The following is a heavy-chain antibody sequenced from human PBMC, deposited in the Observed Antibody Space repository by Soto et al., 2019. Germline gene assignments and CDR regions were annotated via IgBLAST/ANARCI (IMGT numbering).Heavy chain of an antibody. J-gene: IGHJ4*02. CDR3: SRGGGYCTPTSCAIDS. CDR2: VSLTGDRT. Sequence: EVQLLESGGGLVQPGGSLRLSCVASRFSFSSYEMSWVRQAAGKGLEWVSRVSLTGDRTNYAGSVKGRFTVSRDNFKKTLYLEMDSVRPEDTAIYYCSRGGGYCTPTSCAIDSWGRGTPVTVSS. V-gene: IGHV3-23*01. D-gene: IGHD2-8*01. CDR1: RFSFSSYE.